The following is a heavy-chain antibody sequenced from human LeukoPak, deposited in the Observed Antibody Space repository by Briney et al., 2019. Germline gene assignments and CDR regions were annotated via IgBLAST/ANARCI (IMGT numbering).Heavy chain of an antibody. J-gene: IGHJ4*02. Sequence: GESLKISCKGSGYSFTSYWIGWVRQMPGKGLEWMGIIYPGDSDTRYSPSFQGQVTISADKSISTAYLQWSSLKASDTAMYYCARSLPLSNDGTLYFDYWGQGTLVTVSS. D-gene: IGHD1-1*01. V-gene: IGHV5-51*01. CDR3: ARSLPLSNDGTLYFDY. CDR2: IYPGDSDT. CDR1: GYSFTSYW.